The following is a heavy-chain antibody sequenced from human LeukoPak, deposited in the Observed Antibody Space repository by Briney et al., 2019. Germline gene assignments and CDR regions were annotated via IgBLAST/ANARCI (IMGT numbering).Heavy chain of an antibody. D-gene: IGHD2-2*03. CDR2: INHSGST. Sequence: GSLRLSCAASGFTFRDYSMAWIRQAPGKGLEWIGEINHSGSTNYNPSLKSRVTISVDTSKNQFSLKLSSVTAADTAVYYCARGVRLDIVVVPAAKHAFDIWGQGTMVTVSS. V-gene: IGHV4-34*01. CDR3: ARGVRLDIVVVPAAKHAFDI. J-gene: IGHJ3*02. CDR1: GFTFRDYS.